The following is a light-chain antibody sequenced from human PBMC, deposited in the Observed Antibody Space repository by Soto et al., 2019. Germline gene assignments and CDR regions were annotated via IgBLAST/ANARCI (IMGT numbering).Light chain of an antibody. Sequence: QSALTQPASVSGSPGQSITISCAGTSSDVGAYNYVSWYQQYPGRAPKLIIYDVTERPSGFSSRFSGSKSGNTASLTISGLQAEDEADYYCSSYTTNRGYVFGTGTKVTVL. V-gene: IGLV2-14*01. CDR3: SSYTTNRGYV. CDR1: SSDVGAYNY. J-gene: IGLJ1*01. CDR2: DVT.